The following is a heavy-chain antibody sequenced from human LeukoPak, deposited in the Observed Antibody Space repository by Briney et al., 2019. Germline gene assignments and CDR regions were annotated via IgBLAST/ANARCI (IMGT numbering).Heavy chain of an antibody. CDR3: ARVVRGWHSSGWYGADYYYGMDV. CDR1: GYTFTSYG. D-gene: IGHD6-19*01. CDR2: ISAYNGNT. J-gene: IGHJ6*02. Sequence: GASVKVSCKASGYTFTSYGISWVRQAPGQGLEWMGWISAYNGNTNYAQKLQGRVTMTTDTSTSTAYMELRSLRSDDTAVYYCARVVRGWHSSGWYGADYYYGMDVWGQGTTVTVSS. V-gene: IGHV1-18*01.